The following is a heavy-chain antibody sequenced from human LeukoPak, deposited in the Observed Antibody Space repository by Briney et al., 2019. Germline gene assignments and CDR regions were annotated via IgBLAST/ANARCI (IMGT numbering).Heavy chain of an antibody. CDR1: GFTFSSYS. V-gene: IGHV3-21*04. J-gene: IGHJ3*02. Sequence: GGSLRLSCAASGFTFSSYSMNWVRQAPGKGLEGVSSISSSSSYIYYADSVKGRFTISRDNAKNSLYLQMNSLRAEDTAVYYCAKVGSSSWYRDDAFDIWGQGTMVTGSS. D-gene: IGHD6-13*01. CDR2: ISSSSSYI. CDR3: AKVGSSSWYRDDAFDI.